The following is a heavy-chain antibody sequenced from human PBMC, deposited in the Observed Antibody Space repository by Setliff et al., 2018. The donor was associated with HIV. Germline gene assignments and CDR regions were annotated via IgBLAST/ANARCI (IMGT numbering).Heavy chain of an antibody. CDR3: ARLSTGNTPFDY. CDR1: GYDFTKFW. D-gene: IGHD2-15*01. J-gene: IGHJ4*02. Sequence: AGESLKISCEGSGYDFTKFWIGWVRQMPGEDLEWMGIIYPGDSDTRYNASFQGQVTISVDKSVNTAYLQWSNLKPSDTAMYYCARLSTGNTPFDYWGQGTLVTVSS. CDR2: IYPGDSDT. V-gene: IGHV5-51*01.